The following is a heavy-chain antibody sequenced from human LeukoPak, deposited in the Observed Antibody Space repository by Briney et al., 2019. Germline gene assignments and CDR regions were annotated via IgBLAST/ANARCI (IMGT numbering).Heavy chain of an antibody. CDR3: ARHVGDGYNPDY. CDR2: IYYSGST. D-gene: IGHD5-24*01. CDR1: GGSISSYC. Sequence: PSETLSLTCTVSGGSISSYCWSWIRQPPGKGLEWIGYIYYSGSTNYNPSLKSRVTISVDTSKNQFSLKLSSVTAADTAVYYCARHVGDGYNPDYWGQGTLVTVSS. V-gene: IGHV4-59*08. J-gene: IGHJ4*02.